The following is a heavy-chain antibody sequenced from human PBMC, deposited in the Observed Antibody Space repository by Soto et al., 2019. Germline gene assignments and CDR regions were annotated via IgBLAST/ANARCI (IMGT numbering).Heavy chain of an antibody. Sequence: VQLVESGGALVQPGGSLRLSCAASGYSFDAYIMNWVRQAPGKGLEWVSSINPRGLTKFYADTVRGPFTTYREDASSSLFLQINNLRAEDTAVYYCATWYGNHYFGLDVWGQGTTVTVSS. CDR3: ATWYGNHYFGLDV. J-gene: IGHJ6*02. CDR1: GYSFDAYI. D-gene: IGHD6-13*01. CDR2: INPRGLTK. V-gene: IGHV3-48*01.